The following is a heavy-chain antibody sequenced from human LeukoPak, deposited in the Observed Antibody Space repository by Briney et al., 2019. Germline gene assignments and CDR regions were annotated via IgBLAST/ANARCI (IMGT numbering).Heavy chain of an antibody. Sequence: ASVKVSCKASGYTFTSYYMHWVRQAPGQGLEWMGIINPSGGSTSYAQKFQGRVTMTRDTSTSTVYMELSSLSPEDTAAYYCARGTSRARAFDYWGQGTLVTVSS. J-gene: IGHJ4*02. CDR1: GYTFTSYY. CDR3: ARGTSRARAFDY. CDR2: INPSGGST. V-gene: IGHV1-46*01.